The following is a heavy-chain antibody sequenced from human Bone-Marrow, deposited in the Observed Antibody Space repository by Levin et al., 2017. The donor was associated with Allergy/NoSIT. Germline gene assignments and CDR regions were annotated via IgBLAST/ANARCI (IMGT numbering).Heavy chain of an antibody. V-gene: IGHV4-4*07. Sequence: SETLSLTCGVSGGSITKNYWSWIRHSVGKGLEWIGRIHTSGSTYYNPSLQSRATMSVDTSKNRISLQLTSVTAADSAVYFCAKGGDFSPYDYDLGWFDPWGQGVVVTVSS. D-gene: IGHD3-3*01. CDR2: IHTSGST. CDR1: GGSITKNY. CDR3: AKGGDFSPYDYDLGWFDP. J-gene: IGHJ5*02.